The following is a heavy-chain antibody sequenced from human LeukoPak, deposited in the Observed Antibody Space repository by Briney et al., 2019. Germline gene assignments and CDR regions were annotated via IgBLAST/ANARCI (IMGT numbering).Heavy chain of an antibody. CDR1: GFTFSTYG. Sequence: PGGSLRLSCAASGFTFSTYGMHWVRQAPGKGLEWVAFIRYDGSNKDYADSVKGRFTISRDNSKKSLYLQLNSLRVEDTGVYYCARGGEGYWGQGTLVTVSS. CDR3: ARGGEGY. CDR2: IRYDGSNK. D-gene: IGHD3-16*01. V-gene: IGHV3-30*02. J-gene: IGHJ4*02.